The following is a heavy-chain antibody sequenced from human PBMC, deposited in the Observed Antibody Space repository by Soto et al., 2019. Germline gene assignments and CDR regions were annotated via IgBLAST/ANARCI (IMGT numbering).Heavy chain of an antibody. D-gene: IGHD3-22*01. J-gene: IGHJ3*02. Sequence: GESLKISCKGSGYSFTSYWIGWVRQMPGKGLEWMGIIYPGDSDTRYSPSFQGQVTISADKSISTAYLQWSSLKASDTAMYYCARLSRDSSGYDTAFYIWGQGTMVTVSS. CDR3: ARLSRDSSGYDTAFYI. CDR1: GYSFTSYW. CDR2: IYPGDSDT. V-gene: IGHV5-51*01.